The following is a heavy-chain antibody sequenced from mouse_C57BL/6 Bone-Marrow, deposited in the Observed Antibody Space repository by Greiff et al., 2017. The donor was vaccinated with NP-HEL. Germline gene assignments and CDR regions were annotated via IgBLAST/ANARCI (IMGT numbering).Heavy chain of an antibody. V-gene: IGHV1-81*01. Sequence: VQRVESGAELARPGASVKLSCKASGYTFTSYGISWVKQRTGQGLEWIGEIYPRSGNTYYNEKFKGKATLTADKSSSTAYMELRSLTSEDSAVYFCARGIYDGYQGGYWGQGTTLTVSS. J-gene: IGHJ2*01. CDR2: IYPRSGNT. D-gene: IGHD2-3*01. CDR3: ARGIYDGYQGGY. CDR1: GYTFTSYG.